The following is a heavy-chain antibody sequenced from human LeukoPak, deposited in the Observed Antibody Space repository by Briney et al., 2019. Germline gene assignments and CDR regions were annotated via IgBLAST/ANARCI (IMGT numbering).Heavy chain of an antibody. D-gene: IGHD3-22*01. Sequence: SGTLSLTCAVYGGSFSGYYWSWIRQPPGKGLEWIGEINHSGSTNYNPSLKSRVTISVDTSKNQFSLKLSSVTAADTAVYYCARARYYYDSSGYYADYWGQGTLVTVSS. J-gene: IGHJ4*02. V-gene: IGHV4-34*01. CDR3: ARARYYYDSSGYYADY. CDR2: INHSGST. CDR1: GGSFSGYY.